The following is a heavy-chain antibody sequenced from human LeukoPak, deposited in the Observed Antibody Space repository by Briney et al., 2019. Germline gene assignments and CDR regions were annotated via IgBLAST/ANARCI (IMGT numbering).Heavy chain of an antibody. J-gene: IGHJ4*02. CDR3: AKISRVGATDFDC. V-gene: IGHV3-48*03. D-gene: IGHD1-26*01. CDR2: ISSSGSTK. CDR1: GFTFSSYE. Sequence: GGSLRLSCAASGFTFSSYEMNWVRQAPGKGLEWISYISSSGSTKYYADSVKGRFTISRDNAKKSLYLQMNSLRAEDTAVYYCAKISRVGATDFDCWGQGTLVTVSS.